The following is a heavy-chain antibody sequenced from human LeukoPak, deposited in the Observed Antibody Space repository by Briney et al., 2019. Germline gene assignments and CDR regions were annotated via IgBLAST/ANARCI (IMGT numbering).Heavy chain of an antibody. CDR3: ARTSKPYYYDSSGYYFAYYFDY. D-gene: IGHD3-22*01. V-gene: IGHV1-69*13. Sequence: ASVEVSCKASGGTFSSYAISWVRQAPGQGLEWMGGIIPIFGTANYAQKFQGRVTITADESTSTVYMELSSLRSEDTAVYYCARTSKPYYYDSSGYYFAYYFDYWGQGTLVTVSS. CDR1: GGTFSSYA. CDR2: IIPIFGTA. J-gene: IGHJ4*02.